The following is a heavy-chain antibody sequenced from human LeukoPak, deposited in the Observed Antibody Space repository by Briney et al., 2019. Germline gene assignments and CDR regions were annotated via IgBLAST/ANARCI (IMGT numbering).Heavy chain of an antibody. CDR2: ISSDGGNV. CDR3: AKGQQGHMWLDN. CDR1: AFTFRSFG. J-gene: IGHJ4*02. V-gene: IGHV3-30*18. Sequence: GGSLRLSCAASAFTFRSFGMQWVRQAPGKGLEWVAFISSDGGNVYYADSVNGRFSISRDNFKAALYLQMNSLRPEDTAVYYCAKGQQGHMWLDNWGQGTLVIVSS. D-gene: IGHD6-13*01.